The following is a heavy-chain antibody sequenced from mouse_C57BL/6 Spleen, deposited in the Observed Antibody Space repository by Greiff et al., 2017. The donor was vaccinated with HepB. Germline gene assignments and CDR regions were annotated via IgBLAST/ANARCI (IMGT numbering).Heavy chain of an antibody. V-gene: IGHV5-9-1*02. CDR1: GFTFSSYA. CDR2: ISSGGDYI. J-gene: IGHJ4*01. D-gene: IGHD3-3*01. CDR3: TRDGQLYAMDY. Sequence: DVHLVESGEGLVKPGGSLKLSCAASGFTFSSYAMSWVRQTPEKRLEWVAYISSGGDYIYYADTVKGRFTISRDNARNTLYLQMSSLKSEDTAMYYCTRDGQLYAMDYWGQGTSVTVSS.